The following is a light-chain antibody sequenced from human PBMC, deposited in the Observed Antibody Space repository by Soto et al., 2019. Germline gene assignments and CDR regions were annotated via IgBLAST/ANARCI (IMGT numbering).Light chain of an antibody. CDR1: QTIGGW. V-gene: IGKV1-5*03. CDR3: QQYDVYPHT. Sequence: DIQMTQSPSTLSASVGDRVTITCRASQTIGGWVAWFQQKPGRAPKLLIFAASALETGVPSRFSGGGSGTEFTLSITSLHPDDFATYVCQQYDVYPHTFVQGTRVEMK. J-gene: IGKJ2*01. CDR2: AAS.